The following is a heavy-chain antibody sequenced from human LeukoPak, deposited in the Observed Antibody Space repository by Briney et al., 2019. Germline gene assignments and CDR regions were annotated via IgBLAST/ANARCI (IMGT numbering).Heavy chain of an antibody. D-gene: IGHD5-18*01. J-gene: IGHJ4*02. CDR2: IYYSGST. V-gene: IGHV4-59*12. Sequence: PSETLSLTCTVSGGSISSYYWSWIRQPPGKGLEWIGYIYYSGSTSYNPSLKSRVTISVDTSKNQFSLKLSSVTAADTAVYYCARGHPGRGYSYGYYYWGQGTLVTVSS. CDR1: GGSISSYY. CDR3: ARGHPGRGYSYGYYY.